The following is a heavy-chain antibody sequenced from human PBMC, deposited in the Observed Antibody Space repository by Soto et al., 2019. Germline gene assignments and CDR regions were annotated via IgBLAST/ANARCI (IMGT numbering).Heavy chain of an antibody. CDR3: ARRYGASFVY. Sequence: QVQLQESGPGLVKPSETLSLTCTVSGGSISSYYWSWIRQPPGKGLEWIGYIYYSGSTNYNPSLKSRITLSVDPSKNQFTLMRSSVTAADAAVYYCARRYGASFVYWGQGTLVTVSS. J-gene: IGHJ4*02. V-gene: IGHV4-59*01. CDR1: GGSISSYY. CDR2: IYYSGST. D-gene: IGHD4-17*01.